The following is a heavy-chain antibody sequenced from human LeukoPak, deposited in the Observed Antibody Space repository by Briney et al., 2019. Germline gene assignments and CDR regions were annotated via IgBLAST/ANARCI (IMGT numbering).Heavy chain of an antibody. Sequence: GGSLRLSCAASGFTFSSFAMSWVRQAPARGLEWVSVISGTDDSAYCADSVKGRFTISRDNSKNTLYLQMNSLRAEDTAVYYCAKARGTYYYDSGSSTFDYWGQGTLVTVSS. CDR2: ISGTDDSA. J-gene: IGHJ4*02. CDR3: AKARGTYYYDSGSSTFDY. D-gene: IGHD3-10*01. CDR1: GFTFSSFA. V-gene: IGHV3-23*01.